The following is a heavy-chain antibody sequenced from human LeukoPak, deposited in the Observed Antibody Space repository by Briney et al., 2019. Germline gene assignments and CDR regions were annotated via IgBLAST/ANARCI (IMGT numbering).Heavy chain of an antibody. D-gene: IGHD3-10*01. CDR2: ISSSSSYI. J-gene: IGHJ4*02. Sequence: GGSLRLSCAASGFTFSSYSMNWVRQAPGKGLEWVSSISSSSSYIYYADSVKGRFTISRDNAKNSLYLQMNSLRAEDTAVYYCARVAYGSGSYQDYWGQGTLVTVST. V-gene: IGHV3-21*01. CDR1: GFTFSSYS. CDR3: ARVAYGSGSYQDY.